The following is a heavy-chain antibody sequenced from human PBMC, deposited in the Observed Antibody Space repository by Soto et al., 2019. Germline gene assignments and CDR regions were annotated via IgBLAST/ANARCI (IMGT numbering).Heavy chain of an antibody. CDR2: ISYDGSNK. D-gene: IGHD3-10*01. CDR1: GFTFSSYA. J-gene: IGHJ6*02. CDR3: ARGSQLLWFGELLGSGSDYYGMDV. Sequence: GGPLRLSCAASGFTFSSYAMHWVRQAPGKGLEWVAVISYDGSNKYYADSVKGRFTISRDNSKNTLYLQMNSLRAEDTAVYYCARGSQLLWFGELLGSGSDYYGMDVWGQGTTVTVSS. V-gene: IGHV3-30-3*01.